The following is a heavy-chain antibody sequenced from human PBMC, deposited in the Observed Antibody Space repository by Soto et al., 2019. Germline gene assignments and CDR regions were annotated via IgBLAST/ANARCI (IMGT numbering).Heavy chain of an antibody. CDR3: ARQRGRRWLDY. V-gene: IGHV4-59*08. CDR2: NYYSGST. J-gene: IGHJ4*02. D-gene: IGHD2-15*01. Sequence: QVQLQESGPGLVKPSETLSLTCTVSGGSISNYYWSWIRQPPGKGLECIGYNYYSGSTNYSPSLKSRVPISVDTSKNQFSLKLSSVTAADTAVYYCARQRGRRWLDYWGQGTLVTVSS. CDR1: GGSISNYY.